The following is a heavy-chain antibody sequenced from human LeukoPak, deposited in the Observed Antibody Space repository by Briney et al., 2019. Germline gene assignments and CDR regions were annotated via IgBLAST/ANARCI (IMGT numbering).Heavy chain of an antibody. D-gene: IGHD3-10*01. CDR3: AKDGRGPVVRQVTDFDY. V-gene: IGHV3-30*18. J-gene: IGHJ4*02. Sequence: QPGGSLRLSCAASGFTFSSYGMHWVRQAPGKGLEWEAVISYDGSNKYYADSVKGRFTISRDNSKNTLYLQMNSLRAEDTAVYYCAKDGRGPVVRQVTDFDYWGQGTLVTVSS. CDR1: GFTFSSYG. CDR2: ISYDGSNK.